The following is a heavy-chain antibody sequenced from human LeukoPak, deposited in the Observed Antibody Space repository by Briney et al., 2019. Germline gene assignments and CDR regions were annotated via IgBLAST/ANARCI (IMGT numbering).Heavy chain of an antibody. J-gene: IGHJ4*02. D-gene: IGHD6-19*01. CDR2: ISYDGSNK. Sequence: GGSLRLSCADSGFTFSSCAMSWVRQAPGKGLEWVAVISYDGSNKYYADSVKGRFTISRDNSKNTLYLQMNSLRAEDTAVYYCARDRVAVATYYFDYWGQGTLVTVSS. CDR1: GFTFSSCA. CDR3: ARDRVAVATYYFDY. V-gene: IGHV3-30-3*01.